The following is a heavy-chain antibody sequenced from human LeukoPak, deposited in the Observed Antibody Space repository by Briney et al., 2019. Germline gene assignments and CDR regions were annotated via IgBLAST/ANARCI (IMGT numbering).Heavy chain of an antibody. CDR3: ARVRLRNGYNWFDP. J-gene: IGHJ5*02. V-gene: IGHV1-8*03. CDR1: GYTFTDYY. CDR2: MSPDSGDT. Sequence: ASVKVSCKASGYTFTDYYINWVRQAPGQGLEWMGWMSPDSGDTGYAHKFQGRVTITRNTSITTAYMELRSLTFEDTAVYYCARVRLRNGYNWFDPWGQGTLVTVSS. D-gene: IGHD3-3*01.